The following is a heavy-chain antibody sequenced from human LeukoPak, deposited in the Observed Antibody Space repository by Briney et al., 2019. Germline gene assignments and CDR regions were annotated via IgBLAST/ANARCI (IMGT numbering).Heavy chain of an antibody. CDR1: GYSISSGYY. CDR3: ARHVAYGGDCRL. CDR2: IYHSGST. D-gene: IGHD2-21*01. J-gene: IGHJ4*02. Sequence: PSETLSLTCAVSGYSISSGYYWGWIRQPPGKGLEWIGSIYHSGSTYYNPTLKSRVTMSVDTSKNQSSLKLSSVTAADTAVYYCARHVAYGGDCRLWGQGTLVTVSS. V-gene: IGHV4-38-2*01.